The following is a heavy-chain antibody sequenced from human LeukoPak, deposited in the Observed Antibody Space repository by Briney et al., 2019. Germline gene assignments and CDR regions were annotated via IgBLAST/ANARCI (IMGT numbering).Heavy chain of an antibody. Sequence: TSETLSLTCTVSGGSISSYYWSWIRQPPGKGLEWIGYIYYSGSTNYNPSLKSRVTISVDTSKNQSSLKLSSVTAADTAVYYCARGRGSGSYDYFDYWGQGTLVTVSS. J-gene: IGHJ4*02. CDR1: GGSISSYY. V-gene: IGHV4-59*01. D-gene: IGHD1-26*01. CDR3: ARGRGSGSYDYFDY. CDR2: IYYSGST.